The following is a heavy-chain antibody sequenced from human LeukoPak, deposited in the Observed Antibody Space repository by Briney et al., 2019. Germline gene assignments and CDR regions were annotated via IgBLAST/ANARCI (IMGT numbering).Heavy chain of an antibody. V-gene: IGHV3-30-3*02. J-gene: IGHJ4*02. Sequence: GGSLRLSCAASGFTFSSYAMHWVRQAPGKGLEWVAVISYDGSNKYYADPVKGRFTISRDNSKNTLYLQMNSLRAEDTAVYYCAKLVSAATVVRYYFDYWGQGTLVTVSS. CDR3: AKLVSAATVVRYYFDY. D-gene: IGHD4-23*01. CDR2: ISYDGSNK. CDR1: GFTFSSYA.